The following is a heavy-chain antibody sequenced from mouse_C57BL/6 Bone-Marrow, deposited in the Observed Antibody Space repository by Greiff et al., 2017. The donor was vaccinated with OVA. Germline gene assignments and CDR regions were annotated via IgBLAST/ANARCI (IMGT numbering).Heavy chain of an antibody. V-gene: IGHV1-74*01. CDR1: GYTFTSYW. Sequence: VQLQQPGAELVKPGASVKVSCKASGYTFTSYWMHWVKQRPGQGLEWIGRIHPSDSDTNYNQKFKGKATLTVDKSSSTAYMQLSSLTSEDSAVYYSANYYGSSCVLYWYFDVWGTGTTVTVSS. CDR2: IHPSDSDT. CDR3: ANYYGSSCVLYWYFDV. J-gene: IGHJ1*03. D-gene: IGHD1-1*01.